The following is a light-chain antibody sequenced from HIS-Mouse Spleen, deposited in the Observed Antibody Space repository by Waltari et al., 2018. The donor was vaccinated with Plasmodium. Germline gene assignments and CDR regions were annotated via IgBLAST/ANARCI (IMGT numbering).Light chain of an antibody. CDR1: SSDVDGYNY. CDR3: CSYAGSYTFK. V-gene: IGLV2-11*01. J-gene: IGLJ3*02. CDR2: DVS. Sequence: QSALTQPRSVSGSPGQSVTISCTGTSSDVDGYNYVSWYHQHPGKAPKLMIYDVSKRPSGVPDRFSGSKSGNTASLTISGLQAEDEADYYCCSYAGSYTFKFGGGTKLTVL.